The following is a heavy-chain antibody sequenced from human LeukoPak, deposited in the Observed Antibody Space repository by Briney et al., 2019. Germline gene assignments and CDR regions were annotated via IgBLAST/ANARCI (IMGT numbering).Heavy chain of an antibody. CDR2: IYYSGST. J-gene: IGHJ5*02. CDR3: ARGYSTSWYEVWFDP. Sequence: PSETLSLTCSVSGGSINSYYWSWIRQPPGKGLEWIGYIYYSGSTNYNPSLKSRVTISVDTSKNQFSLKLSSVTAADTAVYYCARGYSTSWYEVWFDPWGQGTLVTVSS. V-gene: IGHV4-59*01. D-gene: IGHD6-13*01. CDR1: GGSINSYY.